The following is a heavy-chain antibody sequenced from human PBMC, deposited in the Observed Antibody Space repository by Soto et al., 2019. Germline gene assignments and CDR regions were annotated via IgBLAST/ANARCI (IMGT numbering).Heavy chain of an antibody. CDR2: FIPLFRTP. CDR1: GGTFSSSA. Sequence: QVQLVQSGAELKDPGSSVKVSCKTSGGTFSSSAISCLRQAPGQGLEWMGGFIPLFRTPDYAQKFQGRVTIAADESTSTAYMELSSLRSEDTAVYYCARDNDRLQLGGNYYYILDVWGQGTTITVSS. CDR3: ARDNDRLQLGGNYYYILDV. J-gene: IGHJ6*02. D-gene: IGHD4-4*01. V-gene: IGHV1-69*12.